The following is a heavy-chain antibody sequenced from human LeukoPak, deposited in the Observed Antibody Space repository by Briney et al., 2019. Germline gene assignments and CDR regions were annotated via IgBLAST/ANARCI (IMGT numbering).Heavy chain of an antibody. D-gene: IGHD2-15*01. Sequence: PGGSLRLSCAASGFTVSSNYMSWVRQAPGKGLEWVSTISGSGHSTYYADSVKGRFTISRDNSKSTLYLQMNSLRAEDTALYYCAKAVVVTATLDDAFDIWGQGTMVTVSS. J-gene: IGHJ3*02. CDR2: ISGSGHST. CDR1: GFTVSSNY. CDR3: AKAVVVTATLDDAFDI. V-gene: IGHV3-23*01.